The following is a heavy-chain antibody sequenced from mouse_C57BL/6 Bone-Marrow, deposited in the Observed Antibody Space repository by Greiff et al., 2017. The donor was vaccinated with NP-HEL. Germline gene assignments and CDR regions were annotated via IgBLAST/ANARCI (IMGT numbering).Heavy chain of an antibody. CDR3: ARHGGYYPFDY. D-gene: IGHD2-3*01. CDR1: GFTFSDYG. Sequence: EVMLVESGGGLVQPGGSLKLSCAASGFTFSDYGMAWVRQAPRKGPVWVAFISNLAYSIYFAETVTGRFTISRENAKKTLYLEMSSLRSEDTAMYYCARHGGYYPFDYWGQGTTLTVSS. CDR2: ISNLAYSI. J-gene: IGHJ2*01. V-gene: IGHV5-15*04.